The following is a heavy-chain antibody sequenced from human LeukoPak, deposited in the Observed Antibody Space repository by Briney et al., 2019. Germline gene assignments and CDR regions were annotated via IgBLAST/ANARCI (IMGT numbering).Heavy chain of an antibody. CDR2: IFYSEST. V-gene: IGHV4-39*07. CDR1: SGSISTSNYY. D-gene: IGHD3-22*01. CDR3: ARRDDSSGYHKIFDY. J-gene: IGHJ4*02. Sequence: KPSGTLSLTCTVSSGSISTSNYYWGWVRQPPGKALEWIGNIFYSESTYYSPSLKSRVTISLGTSRNQFSLKLNSVTAADTAVYYCARRDDSSGYHKIFDYWGPGTLVTVSS.